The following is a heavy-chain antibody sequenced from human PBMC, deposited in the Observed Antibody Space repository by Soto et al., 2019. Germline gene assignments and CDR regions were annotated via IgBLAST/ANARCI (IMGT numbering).Heavy chain of an antibody. J-gene: IGHJ4*02. D-gene: IGHD6-25*01. CDR2: ISGSGGST. V-gene: IGHV3-23*01. CDR3: AKDVSRLWNKSPFDY. CDR1: GFTFSSYA. Sequence: GGSLRLSCAASGFTFSSYAMSWVPQAPWKGLEWVSAISGSGGSTYYADSVKGRFTISRDNSKNTLYLQMNSLRAEDTAVYYCAKDVSRLWNKSPFDYWGQGTLVTVSS.